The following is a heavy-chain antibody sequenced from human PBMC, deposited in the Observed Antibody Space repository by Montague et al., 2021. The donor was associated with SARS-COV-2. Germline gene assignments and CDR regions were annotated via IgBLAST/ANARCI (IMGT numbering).Heavy chain of an antibody. Sequence: CAISGDSVSSNIAAWNWIRQSPSRGLEWLGRTYYRSKWYNDYAVSVRGRITISPDTPKNQFSLQLNSVTPEDTAVYYCTQERGPGRTTWHYFDYWGQGTLVTVSS. CDR3: TQERGPGRTTWHYFDY. D-gene: IGHD1-14*01. V-gene: IGHV6-1*01. CDR1: GDSVSSNIAA. CDR2: TYYRSKWYN. J-gene: IGHJ4*02.